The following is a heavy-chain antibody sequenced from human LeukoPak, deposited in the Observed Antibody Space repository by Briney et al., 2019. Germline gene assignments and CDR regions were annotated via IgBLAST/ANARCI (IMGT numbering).Heavy chain of an antibody. D-gene: IGHD2-8*01. V-gene: IGHV3-48*03. CDR1: GFTLSTYE. J-gene: IGHJ4*02. Sequence: GGSLRLSCAASGFTLSTYEMNWVRQAPGKGLEWVSYISSSGSNIYYADSVKGRFTISRDNAKNSLYLQMNSLRAEDTAVYYCARAYAPMDYWGQGTLVTVSS. CDR3: ARAYAPMDY. CDR2: ISSSGSNI.